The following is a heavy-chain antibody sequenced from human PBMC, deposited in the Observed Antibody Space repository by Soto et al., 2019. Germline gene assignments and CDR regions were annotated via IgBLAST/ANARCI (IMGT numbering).Heavy chain of an antibody. J-gene: IGHJ4*02. CDR1: GGSITSGAYY. Sequence: QVQLQESGPGLVKPSQTLSLTCTVSGGSITSGAYYWNWIRQLPGKGLEWIGYFYSSGSTSYNPSLKSRLNISVDTSNNHFSLKVNSVTAAETAVYYCARGSTTVTTWFDYWGQGTLVTVSS. CDR3: ARGSTTVTTWFDY. D-gene: IGHD4-17*01. CDR2: FYSSGST. V-gene: IGHV4-31*03.